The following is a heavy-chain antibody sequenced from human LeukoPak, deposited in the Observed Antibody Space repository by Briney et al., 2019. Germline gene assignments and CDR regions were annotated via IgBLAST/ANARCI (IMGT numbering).Heavy chain of an antibody. V-gene: IGHV3-9*01. CDR3: AKDRTFRLGAFDI. J-gene: IGHJ3*02. Sequence: PGGSLRLSCAASGFTFDDYAMHWVRQAPGKGLEWVSGISWNSGSIGYADSAKGRFTISRDNAKNSLYLQMNSLRAEDTALYFCAKDRTFRLGAFDIWGQGTMVTVSS. CDR2: ISWNSGSI. CDR1: GFTFDDYA. D-gene: IGHD3-16*01.